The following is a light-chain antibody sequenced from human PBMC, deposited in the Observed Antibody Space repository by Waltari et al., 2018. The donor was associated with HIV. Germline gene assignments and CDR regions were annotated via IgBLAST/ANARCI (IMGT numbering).Light chain of an antibody. V-gene: IGLV1-40*01. CDR1: GSNIGATYD. CDR3: QSYDSRLSGSV. CDR2: GNS. J-gene: IGLJ2*01. Sequence: SVLTQPPSVSGAPGQRVTISCSESGSNIGATYDVHWYQHLPGTAPKLLIYGNSNRPSGVPDRFSGSKSGTSASLAITGLQPEDEGDYCCQSYDSRLSGSVFGGGTKLTVL.